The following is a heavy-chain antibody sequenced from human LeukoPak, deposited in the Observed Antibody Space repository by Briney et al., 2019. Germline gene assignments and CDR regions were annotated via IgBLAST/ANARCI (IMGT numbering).Heavy chain of an antibody. CDR2: IYYSGTT. Sequence: SETLPLTCTVSGGSIGSHYWSWIRQPPGEGLEWIGYIYYSGTTSYNPSLKSRVTISVDTSKNQFSLKLSSVTAADTVVYYCARDYYDSRGEAFDIWGLGTMVTVSS. CDR3: ARDYYDSRGEAFDI. D-gene: IGHD3-22*01. J-gene: IGHJ3*02. V-gene: IGHV4-59*11. CDR1: GGSIGSHY.